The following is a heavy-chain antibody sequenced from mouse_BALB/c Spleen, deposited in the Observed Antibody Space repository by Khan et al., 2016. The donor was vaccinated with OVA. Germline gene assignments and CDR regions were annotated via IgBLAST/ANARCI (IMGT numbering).Heavy chain of an antibody. CDR3: ARPIGYFWYFAV. CDR2: INPDSSTI. Sequence: EVKLLESGGGLVQPGGSLKLSCAASGFDFSRYWMSWVRQAPGKGLEWIGEINPDSSTINYTPSLKDKFIISRDNDKNTQNLQMSKVRSEDTALYYCARPIGYFWYFAVWGAGTTVTVSS. D-gene: IGHD2-3*01. CDR1: GFDFSRYW. J-gene: IGHJ1*01. V-gene: IGHV4-1*02.